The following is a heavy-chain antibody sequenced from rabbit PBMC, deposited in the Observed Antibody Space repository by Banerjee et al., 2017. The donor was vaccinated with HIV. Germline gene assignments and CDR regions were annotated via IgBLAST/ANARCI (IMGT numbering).Heavy chain of an antibody. D-gene: IGHD8-1*01. CDR2: IDPVFGST. Sequence: QEQLVESGGGLVQPEGSLTLTCTASGFDFSSYGVSWVRQAPGKGLEWIGYIDPVFGSTYYASWVNGRFTISSHNAQNTLYLQMTSLTAADTATYFCARDYGYAGSSYSRLDLWGPGTLVTVS. J-gene: IGHJ3*01. CDR1: GFDFSSYG. V-gene: IGHV1S47*01. CDR3: ARDYGYAGSSYSRLDL.